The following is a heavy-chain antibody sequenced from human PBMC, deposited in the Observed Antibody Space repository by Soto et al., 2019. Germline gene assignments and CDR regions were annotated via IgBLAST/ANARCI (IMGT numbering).Heavy chain of an antibody. Sequence: EVQLVESGGGSVQPGGSLRLSCAASGFTSSNYWMHWVRQAPGKGLVWVSRINSDGSSTSYADSVKGRFTISRDNAKNPLYLQMNSLRGEATAVYYCARGGGRSYDDSDYWGQGTLVTVSS. CDR2: INSDGSST. V-gene: IGHV3-74*01. D-gene: IGHD1-26*01. J-gene: IGHJ4*02. CDR3: ARGGGRSYDDSDY. CDR1: GFTSSNYW.